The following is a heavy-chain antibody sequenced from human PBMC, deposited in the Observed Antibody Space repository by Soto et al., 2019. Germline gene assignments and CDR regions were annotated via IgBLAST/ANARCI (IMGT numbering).Heavy chain of an antibody. D-gene: IGHD1-1*01. V-gene: IGHV4-31*03. CDR2: IDDTGAT. J-gene: IGHJ4*02. Sequence: SETLSLTCSVSVVSISNGGYYWNWFRQHPGKGLEWIGYIDDTGATYYNPSLRSRVSMSVDTSRNQFSLRLTSVTAADTAIYYCAREMYTNRFDFWGPGTLVTVSS. CDR3: AREMYTNRFDF. CDR1: VVSISNGGYY.